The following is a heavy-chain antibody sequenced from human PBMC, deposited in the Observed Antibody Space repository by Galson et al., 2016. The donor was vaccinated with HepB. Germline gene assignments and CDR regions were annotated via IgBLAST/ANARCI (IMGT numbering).Heavy chain of an antibody. CDR3: ARVIGDTRGYIIDY. D-gene: IGHD3-22*01. CDR2: IYYTGST. CDR1: GASLSGSDDY. Sequence: SETLSLTCTVSGASLSGSDDYWGWIRQPPGKGLEWIAIIYYTGSTYYNPSLRSRVTISEDTSKNQFSLKLTSVNAADTAVYSCARVIGDTRGYIIDYWGQGTLVTVSS. V-gene: IGHV4-39*07. J-gene: IGHJ4*02.